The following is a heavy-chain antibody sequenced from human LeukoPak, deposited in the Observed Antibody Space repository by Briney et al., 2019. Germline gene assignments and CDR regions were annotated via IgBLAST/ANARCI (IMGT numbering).Heavy chain of an antibody. D-gene: IGHD6-13*01. CDR3: ARDRPPDGHGPEDIAAAGNPFDY. J-gene: IGHJ4*02. CDR2: FDPEDGET. CDR1: GYTLTELS. Sequence: ASVKVSCKVSGYTLTELSMHWVRQAPGKGLEWMGGFDPEDGETIYAQKFQGRVTITADESTSTAYMELSSLRSEDTAVYYCARDRPPDGHGPEDIAAAGNPFDYWGQGTLVTVSS. V-gene: IGHV1-24*01.